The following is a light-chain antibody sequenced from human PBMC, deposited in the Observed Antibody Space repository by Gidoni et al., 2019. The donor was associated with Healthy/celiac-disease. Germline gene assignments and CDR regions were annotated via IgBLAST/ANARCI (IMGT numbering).Light chain of an antibody. CDR1: SLRSYY. J-gene: IGLJ3*02. CDR3: NSRDSSGNFWV. Sequence: SSELTQDPAVSVALGQTVRITCQGDSLRSYYASWYQQKPGQAPVLVIYGKNNRPSGIPDLFSGSSSGNTASLTITGAQAEDEADYYCNSRDSSGNFWVFGGGTKLTVL. CDR2: GKN. V-gene: IGLV3-19*01.